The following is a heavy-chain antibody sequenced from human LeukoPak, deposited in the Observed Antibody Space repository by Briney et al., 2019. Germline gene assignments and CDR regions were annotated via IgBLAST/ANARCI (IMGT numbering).Heavy chain of an antibody. D-gene: IGHD3-10*01. CDR1: GGSISSSSYY. CDR3: ARDPFTMVRSGSVY. V-gene: IGHV4-39*02. CDR2: IYYSGST. Sequence: PSETLSLTCTVSGGSISSSSYYWGWIRQPPGKGLEWIGSIYYSGSTYYNPSLKSRVTISVDTSKNQFSLKLSSVTAADTAVYYCARDPFTMVRSGSVYWGQGTLVTVSS. J-gene: IGHJ4*02.